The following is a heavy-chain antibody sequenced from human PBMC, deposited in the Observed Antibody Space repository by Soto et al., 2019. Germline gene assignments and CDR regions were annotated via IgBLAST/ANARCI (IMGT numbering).Heavy chain of an antibody. V-gene: IGHV4-34*01. J-gene: IGHJ5*02. Sequence: PSETLSLTCAVYGGSFSGYYWSWIRQPPGKGLEWIGEINHSGSTNYNPSLKSRVTISVDTSKNQFSLKLSSVTAADTAVYYCAREIVVVPAALGWFDPWGQGTLVTVSS. CDR2: INHSGST. CDR1: GGSFSGYY. D-gene: IGHD2-2*01. CDR3: AREIVVVPAALGWFDP.